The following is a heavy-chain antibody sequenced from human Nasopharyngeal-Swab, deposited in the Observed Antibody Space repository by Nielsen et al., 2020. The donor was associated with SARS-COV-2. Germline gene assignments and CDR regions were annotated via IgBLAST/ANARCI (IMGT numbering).Heavy chain of an antibody. J-gene: IGHJ6*02. CDR3: SRDNGGAEYYGSGSYYNWGYYYYGMDV. Sequence: GSLRLPCAFYGGSFSGYYWSWIRQSPGKGLEWIGEINHSGSTNYSPSLKSRVTISVDTSKNQFSLKLRSVIAADTAVYYCSRDNGGAEYYGSGSYYNWGYYYYGMDVWGQGTTVTVSS. CDR2: INHSGST. D-gene: IGHD3-10*01. V-gene: IGHV4-34*01. CDR1: GGSFSGYY.